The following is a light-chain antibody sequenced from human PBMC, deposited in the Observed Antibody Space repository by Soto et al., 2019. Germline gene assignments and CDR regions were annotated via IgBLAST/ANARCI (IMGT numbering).Light chain of an antibody. V-gene: IGLV2-23*01. J-gene: IGLJ1*01. CDR1: SSDVGSYNL. CDR2: DAN. CDR3: CSYAGSTTFYV. Sequence: QSVLTQPASMSGSPGQSITISCTGTSSDVGSYNLVSWYQHHPGEDPKLIIYDANKRPSGISNRFSGSKSGNTASLTISGLQAEDEADYYCCSYAGSTTFYVFGIGTKVTVL.